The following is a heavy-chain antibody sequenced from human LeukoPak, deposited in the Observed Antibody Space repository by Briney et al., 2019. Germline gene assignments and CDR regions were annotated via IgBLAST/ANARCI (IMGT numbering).Heavy chain of an antibody. CDR2: IYSGGST. V-gene: IGHV3-53*01. CDR3: ASWRNYDYVWGSGYFDY. CDR1: GFTVSSNY. J-gene: IGHJ4*02. D-gene: IGHD3-16*01. Sequence: GGSLRISCAASGFTVSSNYMSWVRQAPGKGLEWVSVIYSGGSTYYADSVKGRFTISRDNSKSTLYLQMNSLRAEDTAVYYCASWRNYDYVWGSGYFDYWGQGTLVTVSS.